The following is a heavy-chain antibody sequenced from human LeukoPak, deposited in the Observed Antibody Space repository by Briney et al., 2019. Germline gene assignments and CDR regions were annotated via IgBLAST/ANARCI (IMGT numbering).Heavy chain of an antibody. CDR2: ISGSGGST. Sequence: GASLRLSCAASGFTLSSYAMSWVRQAPGKGLEWVSAISGSGGSTYYADSVKGRFTISRDNSKNTLYLQMNSLRAEDTAVYYCAKADGHGDYYFDYWGQGTLLTVSS. J-gene: IGHJ4*02. V-gene: IGHV3-23*01. CDR3: AKADGHGDYYFDY. CDR1: GFTLSSYA. D-gene: IGHD4-17*01.